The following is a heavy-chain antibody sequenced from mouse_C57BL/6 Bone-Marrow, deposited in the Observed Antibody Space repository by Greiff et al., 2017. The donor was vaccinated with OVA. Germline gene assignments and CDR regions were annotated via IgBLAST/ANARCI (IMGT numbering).Heavy chain of an antibody. V-gene: IGHV1-50*01. D-gene: IGHD3-3*01. J-gene: IGHJ2*01. CDR2: IDPSDSYT. Sequence: QVQLKQSGAELVKPGASVKLSCKASGYTFTSYWMQWVKQRPGQGLEWIGEIDPSDSYTNYNQKFKGKATLTVDTSSSTAYMQLSSLTSEDSAVYYCARKGPGGYWGQGTTLTVSS. CDR3: ARKGPGGY. CDR1: GYTFTSYW.